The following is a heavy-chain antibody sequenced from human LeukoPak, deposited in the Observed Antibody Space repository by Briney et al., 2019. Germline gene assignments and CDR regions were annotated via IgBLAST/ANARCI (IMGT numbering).Heavy chain of an antibody. CDR3: ARDLVAVAGLSFDY. Sequence: GGSLRLSCAASGFTFSSYSMNWVRQAPGKGLEWVSYISSSSSYKYYADSVKGRFTISRDNAKNSLYLQMTSLRAEDTAVYYCARDLVAVAGLSFDYWGQGTLVTVSS. J-gene: IGHJ4*02. CDR2: ISSSSSYK. D-gene: IGHD6-19*01. V-gene: IGHV3-21*01. CDR1: GFTFSSYS.